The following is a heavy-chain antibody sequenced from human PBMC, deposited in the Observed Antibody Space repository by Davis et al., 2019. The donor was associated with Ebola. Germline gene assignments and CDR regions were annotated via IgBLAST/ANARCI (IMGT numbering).Heavy chain of an antibody. Sequence: GESLKISCAASGFTFSSYWMSWVRQAPGKGLEWVANIKQDGSEKYYVDSVKGRFIISRDDAKNSLYLQMNGLRVEDTAVYYCVRVYSGSYDPWGQGTLVTVSS. V-gene: IGHV3-7*01. D-gene: IGHD5-12*01. CDR1: GFTFSSYW. J-gene: IGHJ5*02. CDR3: VRVYSGSYDP. CDR2: IKQDGSEK.